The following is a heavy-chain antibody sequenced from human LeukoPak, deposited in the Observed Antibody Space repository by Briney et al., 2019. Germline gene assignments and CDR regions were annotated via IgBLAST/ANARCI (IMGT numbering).Heavy chain of an antibody. V-gene: IGHV1-46*01. CDR3: AQNSGYDLGAFS. J-gene: IGHJ5*02. D-gene: IGHD5-12*01. CDR1: GYTFTSYY. Sequence: ASVTVSCTASGYTFTSYYMHWVRQAPGQGLEWMGLINPSGGSTSYAQKFQGRVTMTRDMSTSTVYMELSSLRSEDTAVYYCAQNSGYDLGAFSWGQGTLVTVSS. CDR2: INPSGGST.